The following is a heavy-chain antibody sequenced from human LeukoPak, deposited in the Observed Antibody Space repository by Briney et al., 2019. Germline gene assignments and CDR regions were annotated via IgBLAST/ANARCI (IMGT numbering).Heavy chain of an antibody. CDR1: GFTVSSNY. D-gene: IGHD5-18*01. CDR3: AHRDITMVRVDY. V-gene: IGHV3-53*01. Sequence: GGSLRLSCAASGFTVSSNYMSWVRQAPGKGLEWVSVIYSGGSTYYADSVKGRFTISRDNSKNTLYLQMNSLRAEDTAVYFCAHRDITMVRVDYWGQGTLVTVSS. J-gene: IGHJ4*02. CDR2: IYSGGST.